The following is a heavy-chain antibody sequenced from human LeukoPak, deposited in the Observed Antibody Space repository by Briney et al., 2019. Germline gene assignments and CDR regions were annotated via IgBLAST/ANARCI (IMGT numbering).Heavy chain of an antibody. CDR2: IYSGGST. Sequence: GGSLRLSCAASGFTVSSNYMSWVRQAPGKGLEWVSVIYSGGSTYYADSVKGRFTISRDNSKNTLYLQMNSLRAEDTAVHYCARGAYGSGSYYPEHWGQGTLVTVSS. V-gene: IGHV3-66*01. CDR1: GFTVSSNY. CDR3: ARGAYGSGSYYPEH. J-gene: IGHJ4*02. D-gene: IGHD3-10*01.